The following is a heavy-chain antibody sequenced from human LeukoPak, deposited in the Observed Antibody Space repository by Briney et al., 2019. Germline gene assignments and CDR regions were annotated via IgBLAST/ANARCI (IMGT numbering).Heavy chain of an antibody. CDR3: AIRWANFDY. Sequence: GGSLRLSCAASGFTFSSFWMSWVRQAPGKGLEWVANINQDGSGKYYVDSVRGRFTTSRDNAKNSLYLQMSSLRAEDTAVYYCAIRWANFDYWGQGTLVTVSS. D-gene: IGHD1-26*01. CDR2: INQDGSGK. J-gene: IGHJ4*02. V-gene: IGHV3-7*02. CDR1: GFTFSSFW.